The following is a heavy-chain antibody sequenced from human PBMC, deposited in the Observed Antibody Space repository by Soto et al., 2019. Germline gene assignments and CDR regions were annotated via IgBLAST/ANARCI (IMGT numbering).Heavy chain of an antibody. V-gene: IGHV2-5*02. Sequence: QITLKESGPTLVRPTQTLTLTCTFSGFSLSTTGVGVGWIRQPPGKALEWLALIYWDDDKRYSPSLKSRLTITKANSKNEVILTMTNMDPEDTARYYCAQRLPHYGLGRERGSWFDPWGQGTLVTVSS. CDR1: GFSLSTTGVG. CDR3: AQRLPHYGLGRERGSWFDP. D-gene: IGHD3-10*01. J-gene: IGHJ5*02. CDR2: IYWDDDK.